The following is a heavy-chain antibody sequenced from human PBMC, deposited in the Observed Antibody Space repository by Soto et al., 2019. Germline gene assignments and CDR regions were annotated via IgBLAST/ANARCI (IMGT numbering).Heavy chain of an antibody. CDR3: ARESVGATATLDYYYCYMDV. V-gene: IGHV1-2*02. D-gene: IGHD1-26*01. CDR2: INPNSGAT. Sequence: QVQLVQSGAEVEKPGASVTVSCKASGYSFSQYYLHWVRQAPGQGPEWMGWINPNSGATKYAQKFQGRVTMTRDTSVRTAFMELKWLQSDDTAVYYCARESVGATATLDYYYCYMDVWGRGTTVTVSS. J-gene: IGHJ6*03. CDR1: GYSFSQYY.